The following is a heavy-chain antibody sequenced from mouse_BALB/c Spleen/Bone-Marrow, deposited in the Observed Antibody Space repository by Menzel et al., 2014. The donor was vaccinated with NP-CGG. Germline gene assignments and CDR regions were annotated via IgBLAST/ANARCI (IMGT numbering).Heavy chain of an antibody. V-gene: IGHV4-1*02. CDR2: INPDSSTI. D-gene: IGHD1-2*01. J-gene: IGHJ1*01. CDR3: ARPGYYGYQDV. CDR1: GFDFSGYW. Sequence: DVKLVESGGGLVQPGGSLELSCAASGFDFSGYWMTWVRQAPGKGLEWIGEINPDSSTINYTPSLKDKFIISRDNAKNALYLQMSKVRSEDTALYCCARPGYYGYQDVWGAGTTVTVSS.